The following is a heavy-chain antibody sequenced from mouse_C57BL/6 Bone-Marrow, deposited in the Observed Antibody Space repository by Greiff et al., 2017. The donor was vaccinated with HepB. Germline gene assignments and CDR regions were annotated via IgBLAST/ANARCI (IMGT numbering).Heavy chain of an antibody. Sequence: EVQLQQSGTVLARPGASVKMSCKTSGYTFTSYWMHWVKQRPGQGLEWIGAIYPGNSDTSYNQKFKGKAKLTAVTSASTAYMELSSLTNEDSAVYYCTGGGYDKDYAMDYWGQGTSVTVSS. CDR1: GYTFTSYW. J-gene: IGHJ4*01. D-gene: IGHD2-2*01. CDR2: IYPGNSDT. V-gene: IGHV1-5*01. CDR3: TGGGYDKDYAMDY.